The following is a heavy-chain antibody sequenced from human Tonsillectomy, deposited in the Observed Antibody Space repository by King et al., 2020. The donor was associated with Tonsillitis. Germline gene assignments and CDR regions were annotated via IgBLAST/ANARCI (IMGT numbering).Heavy chain of an antibody. J-gene: IGHJ4*02. Sequence: VQLVESGGGLVQPGGSLRLSCAASGFTFSNYWMHWVRQAPGKGRVWVSRVNSDESITDYADSVKGRFTISRDNAKNTLYLEMNSLRAEDTAVYYCSRPGGVYCSSTTCYDYFDYWGQGTLVTVSS. CDR1: GFTFSNYW. V-gene: IGHV3-74*01. D-gene: IGHD2-2*01. CDR3: SRPGGVYCSSTTCYDYFDY. CDR2: VNSDESIT.